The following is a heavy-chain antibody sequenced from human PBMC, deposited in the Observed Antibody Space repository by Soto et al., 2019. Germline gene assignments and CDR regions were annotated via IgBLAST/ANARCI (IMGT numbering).Heavy chain of an antibody. CDR1: GYTFTSYG. Sequence: SVKVSCKASGYTFTSYGISWVRQAPVQGLEWMGWLSAYNGNTNYAQKLQGRVTMTTDTSTSTAYMELRSLRSDDTAVYYCARVLFMITFGGVIVKGLDYWGQGTLVTVSS. V-gene: IGHV1-18*04. J-gene: IGHJ4*02. CDR3: ARVLFMITFGGVIVKGLDY. D-gene: IGHD3-16*02. CDR2: LSAYNGNT.